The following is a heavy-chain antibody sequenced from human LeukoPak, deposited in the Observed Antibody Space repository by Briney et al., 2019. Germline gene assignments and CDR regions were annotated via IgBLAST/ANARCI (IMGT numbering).Heavy chain of an antibody. Sequence: PSETLSLTCTVSGGSIRSYYWRWIPQPPGKGLECVRDIYYSGSTNYNPSLKSRVTIAVDTSKNQFSLKLSSVTAADTAVYYCARTGGIAAAWGQGTLVTVSS. CDR1: GGSIRSYY. V-gene: IGHV4-59*01. CDR3: ARTGGIAAA. D-gene: IGHD6-13*01. CDR2: IYYSGST. J-gene: IGHJ4*02.